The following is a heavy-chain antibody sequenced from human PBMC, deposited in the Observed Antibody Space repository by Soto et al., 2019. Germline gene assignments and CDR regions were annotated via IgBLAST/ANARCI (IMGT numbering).Heavy chain of an antibody. CDR3: ARGGGYAKSSYYYGMDV. V-gene: IGHV1-69*01. CDR2: SPPIFGTS. Sequence: QVQLVQSGAEVKKPESSVKVSCKATGHTFSTYSISWVRQAPGQGLEWMGGSPPIFGTSKYAQNLQGRVTITADESTRTAYMELSSLRSDDTAVYYCARGGGYAKSSYYYGMDVWGQGTTVTVSS. J-gene: IGHJ6*02. CDR1: GHTFSTYS. D-gene: IGHD2-2*01.